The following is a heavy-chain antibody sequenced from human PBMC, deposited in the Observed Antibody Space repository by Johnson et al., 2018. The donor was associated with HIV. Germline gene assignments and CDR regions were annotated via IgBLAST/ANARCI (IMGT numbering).Heavy chain of an antibody. CDR2: TSYDGSNK. V-gene: IGHV3-30*04. J-gene: IGHJ3*02. CDR3: SKDLAPYRTVVKSRDAFDI. Sequence: QVQLVESGGGLVQPGGSLRLSCAASGFTFDDYAMHWVRQAPGKGLEWVAGTSYDGSNKYYADSVKGRFTISRDTSKNTLYLQMNSLIAEDTAVYYCSKDLAPYRTVVKSRDAFDIWGQGTMVTVSS. CDR1: GFTFDDYA. D-gene: IGHD4-23*01.